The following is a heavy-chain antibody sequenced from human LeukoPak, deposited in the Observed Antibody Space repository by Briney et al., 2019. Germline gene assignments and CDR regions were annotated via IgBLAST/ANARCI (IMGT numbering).Heavy chain of an antibody. CDR2: INHSGST. Sequence: SETLSLTCAVYGGSFSGYYWSWIRQPPGKGLEWIGEINHSGSTNYNPSLRSRVTISADTSKNHFSLKLTSVTAADTAVYYCARDQTYSGSGIYTYFDYWGQGILVTVSS. V-gene: IGHV4-34*01. CDR1: GGSFSGYY. D-gene: IGHD3-10*01. J-gene: IGHJ4*02. CDR3: ARDQTYSGSGIYTYFDY.